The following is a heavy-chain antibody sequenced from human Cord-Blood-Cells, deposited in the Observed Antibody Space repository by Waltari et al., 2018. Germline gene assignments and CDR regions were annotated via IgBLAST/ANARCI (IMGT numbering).Heavy chain of an antibody. Sequence: EVQLVQSGAEVKKPGESLKTSRKGSGSIFTSHWLGWVRQMPGTGLECMWITSPGDSDTRYSPSFQGQVTISADKSISTAYLQWSSLKASDTAMYYCATYVTGDDAFDIWGQGTMVTVSS. D-gene: IGHD7-27*01. CDR3: ATYVTGDDAFDI. CDR1: GSIFTSHW. CDR2: TSPGDSDT. J-gene: IGHJ3*02. V-gene: IGHV5-51*01.